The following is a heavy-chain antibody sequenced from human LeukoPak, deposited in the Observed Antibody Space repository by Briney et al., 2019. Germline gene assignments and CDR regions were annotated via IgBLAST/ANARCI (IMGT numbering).Heavy chain of an antibody. V-gene: IGHV4-59*01. CDR3: ARTTTGTTSWFDP. Sequence: SETLSVTCTVSGGSITSYYWSWIRQPRGKGLEWIGYIYYSGSTNYYPSLKSRVTISVDTSKNQFSLKLSSVTAADTAVYYCARTTTGTTSWFDPWGQGTLVTVSP. CDR2: IYYSGST. J-gene: IGHJ5*02. D-gene: IGHD1-1*01. CDR1: GGSITSYY.